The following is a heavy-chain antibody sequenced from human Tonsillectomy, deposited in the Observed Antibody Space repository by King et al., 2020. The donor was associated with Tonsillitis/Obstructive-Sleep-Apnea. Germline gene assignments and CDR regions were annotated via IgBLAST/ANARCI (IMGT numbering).Heavy chain of an antibody. J-gene: IGHJ4*02. CDR2: ISAYNGNT. Sequence: VQLVESGAEVKKPGASVKVSCKASGYTFTSYGISLVRQAPGQGLEWMGWISAYNGNTNYAQKLQGRVTMTTDTSTSTAYMELRSLRSDDTAVYYCARTTLDIVVVPAAADFDYWGQGTLVTVSS. CDR3: ARTTLDIVVVPAAADFDY. D-gene: IGHD2-2*01. V-gene: IGHV1-18*01. CDR1: GYTFTSYG.